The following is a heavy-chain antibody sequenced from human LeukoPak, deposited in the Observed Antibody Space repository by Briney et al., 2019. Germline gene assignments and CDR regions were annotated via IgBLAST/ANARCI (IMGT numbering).Heavy chain of an antibody. CDR3: ARGPPESSSSDY. CDR2: MKPNSGDT. D-gene: IGHD6-13*01. J-gene: IGHJ4*02. Sequence: ASVKVSCKASVYTSTSYDINWVRQATGQWLEWMGWMKPNSGDTGYAQKFQGRVTMTRNTSISTAYMELSSLRSEDTAVYYCARGPPESSSSDYWGPGTLVTVSS. V-gene: IGHV1-8*01. CDR1: VYTSTSYD.